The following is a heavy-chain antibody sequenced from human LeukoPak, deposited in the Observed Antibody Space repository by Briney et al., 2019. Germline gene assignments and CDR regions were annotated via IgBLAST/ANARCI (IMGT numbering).Heavy chain of an antibody. Sequence: GGSLRLSCVGSGFSFSNYAMNWVRQAPGKGLQWVSALSRSGSRTFYADSVQGRFTISRDNSKNTLYLQLDSLRAEDTAIYYCAKDDSSGYYHDHWGQGTLVTVSS. CDR2: LSRSGSRT. J-gene: IGHJ5*02. D-gene: IGHD3-22*01. CDR1: GFSFSNYA. V-gene: IGHV3-23*01. CDR3: AKDDSSGYYHDH.